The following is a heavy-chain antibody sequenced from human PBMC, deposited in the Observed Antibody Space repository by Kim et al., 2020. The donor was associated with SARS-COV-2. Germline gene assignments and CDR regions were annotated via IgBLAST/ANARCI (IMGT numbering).Heavy chain of an antibody. V-gene: IGHV3-48*03. CDR1: GFPFSDHE. D-gene: IGHD3-10*01. J-gene: IGHJ4*02. CDR3: ARDHLNSRSGTYLAYTPFDY. Sequence: GGSLRLSCAASGFPFSDHEMNWVRQAPGKGLEWVSYISRTGRTTYYADSVKGRFTISRDNAKSSLFLQMDSLRAEDTGVYFCARDHLNSRSGTYLAYTPFDYWGQGTLVTVSS. CDR2: ISRTGRTT.